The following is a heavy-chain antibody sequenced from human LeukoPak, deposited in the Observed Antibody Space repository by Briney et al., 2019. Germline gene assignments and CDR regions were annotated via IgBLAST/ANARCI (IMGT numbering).Heavy chain of an antibody. J-gene: IGHJ5*02. CDR1: GYTFTSYD. CDR2: IIPILGIA. Sequence: SVKVSCKASGYTFTSYDINWVRQAPGQGLEWMGRIIPILGIANYAQKFQGRVTITADKSTSTAYMELSSLRSEDTAVYYCARGCIVATIRPCIAVGPFDPWGQGTLVTVSS. V-gene: IGHV1-69*04. D-gene: IGHD5-12*01. CDR3: ARGCIVATIRPCIAVGPFDP.